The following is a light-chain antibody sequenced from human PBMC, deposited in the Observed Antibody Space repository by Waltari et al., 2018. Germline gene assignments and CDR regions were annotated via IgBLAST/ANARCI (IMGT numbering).Light chain of an antibody. CDR2: GKN. J-gene: IGLJ2*01. V-gene: IGLV1-40*01. CDR3: QSFDNMLSGGVV. Sequence: QSVLTQPPSVSGTPGQRVTISCSGSTSNIGAGHDVPWYQHLPGTAPKLLIYGKNNRPSGVPDRFSGSKSGTSASLAITGLQADDEADYFCQSFDNMLSGGVVFGGGTKLAVL. CDR1: TSNIGAGHD.